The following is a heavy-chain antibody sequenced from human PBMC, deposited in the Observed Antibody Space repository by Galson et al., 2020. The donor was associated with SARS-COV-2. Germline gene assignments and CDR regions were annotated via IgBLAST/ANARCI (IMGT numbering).Heavy chain of an antibody. J-gene: IGHJ4*02. CDR2: ISSSGSTI. CDR3: ASARRRSGYCSSTSCYTNVDY. V-gene: IGHV3-11*04. CDR1: GFTFSDYY. Sequence: GGSLRLSCAASGFTFSDYYMSWIRQAPGKGLEWVSYISSSGSTIYYADSVKGRFTISRDNAKNSLYLQMNSLRAEDTAVYYCASARRRSGYCSSTSCYTNVDYWGQGTLVTVSS. D-gene: IGHD2-2*02.